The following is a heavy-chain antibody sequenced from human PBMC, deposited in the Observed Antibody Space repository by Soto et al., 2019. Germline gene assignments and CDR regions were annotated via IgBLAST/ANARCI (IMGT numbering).Heavy chain of an antibody. CDR1: GFTFSSYA. D-gene: IGHD3-3*01. CDR2: ISGSGGST. V-gene: IGHV3-23*01. CDR3: AKEATIFGVVITMYNWFDP. J-gene: IGHJ5*02. Sequence: GGSLRLSCAASGFTFSSYAMSWVRQAPGKGLEWVSAISGSGGSTYYADSVKGRFTISRDNSKNTLYLQMNSLRAEDTAVYYCAKEATIFGVVITMYNWFDPWGQGTLVTVSS.